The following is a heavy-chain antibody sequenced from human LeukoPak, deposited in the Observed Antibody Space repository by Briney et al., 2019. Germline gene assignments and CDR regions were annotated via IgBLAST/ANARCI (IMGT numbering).Heavy chain of an antibody. CDR3: AKGRRYYYDSSGYCPDY. J-gene: IGHJ4*02. D-gene: IGHD3-22*01. CDR1: GFTFSSYA. Sequence: GGSLRLSCAASGFTFSSYAMSWVRQAPGKGLEWVSAISGSGGSTYYADSVKGRFTISIDNSKNTLYLQINSLRAEDTAVYYCAKGRRYYYDSSGYCPDYWGQGTLVTVSS. V-gene: IGHV3-23*01. CDR2: ISGSGGST.